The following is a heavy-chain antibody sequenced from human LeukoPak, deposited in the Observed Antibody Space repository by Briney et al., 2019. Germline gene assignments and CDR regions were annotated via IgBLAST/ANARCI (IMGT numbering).Heavy chain of an antibody. J-gene: IGHJ4*02. Sequence: PGRSLRLSWAASAFTLSGYGMHWVRQAPVKGLEWVAVIWYDGSNPYYADSVKGRFTISRDNSKNTVYLQMNILRAEDTAVYYCARDGYGYNDGYGPSDYWGQGTLVTVSS. CDR1: AFTLSGYG. CDR2: IWYDGSNP. V-gene: IGHV3-33*01. CDR3: ARDGYGYNDGYGPSDY. D-gene: IGHD5-18*01.